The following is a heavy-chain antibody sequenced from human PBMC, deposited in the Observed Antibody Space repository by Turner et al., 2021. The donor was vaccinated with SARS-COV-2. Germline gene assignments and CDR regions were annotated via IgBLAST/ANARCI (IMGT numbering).Heavy chain of an antibody. V-gene: IGHV1-24*01. J-gene: IGHJ3*02. Sequence: GYTLTELSMHWVRQAPGKGLEWMGGFDPEDGETIYAQKFQGRVTMTEDTSTDTAYMELSSLRPEDTAVYYCATCRDGYNWGAFHIWGQGTMVTVSS. CDR2: FDPEDGET. CDR3: ATCRDGYNWGAFHI. CDR1: GYTLTELS. D-gene: IGHD5-12*01.